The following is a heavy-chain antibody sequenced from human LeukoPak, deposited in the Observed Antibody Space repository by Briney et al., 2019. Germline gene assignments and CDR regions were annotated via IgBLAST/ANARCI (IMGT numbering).Heavy chain of an antibody. Sequence: SETLSLTCAVYGGSFSGYYWSWIRQHPGKGLEWIGYIYYSGSTYYNPSLKSRVTISVDTSKNQYSLKLSSVTAADTAVYYCARGSRQQLGFDYWGQGTLVTVSS. CDR2: IYYSGST. D-gene: IGHD6-13*01. V-gene: IGHV4-31*11. J-gene: IGHJ4*02. CDR1: GGSFSGYY. CDR3: ARGSRQQLGFDY.